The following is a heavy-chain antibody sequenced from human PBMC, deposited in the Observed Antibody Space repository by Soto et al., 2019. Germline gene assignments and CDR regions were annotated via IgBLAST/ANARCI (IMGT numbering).Heavy chain of an antibody. CDR3: ARGRYSYGLSYYYYGMDV. Sequence: PSETLCLTCTVSGGSITNYYWSWIRQPAGKGLEWIGRMYTKERTNYNLSFKSRVTMSVDTSKSQFSLKLSSVTAADTAVYYCARGRYSYGLSYYYYGMDVWGQGTTVT. V-gene: IGHV4-4*07. CDR2: MYTKERT. D-gene: IGHD5-18*01. CDR1: GGSITNYY. J-gene: IGHJ6*02.